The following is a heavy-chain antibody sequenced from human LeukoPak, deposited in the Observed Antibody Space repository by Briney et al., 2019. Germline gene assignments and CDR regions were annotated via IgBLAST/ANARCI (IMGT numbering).Heavy chain of an antibody. Sequence: GGSLRLSCAASGFTFSSYGMHWVRQAPGKGLEWVAFIRYDGSNKYYADSVKGRFTISRDNSKNTLYLQMNSLRAEDTAVYYCAKDKGAVIFGAFDYWGQGTLVTVSS. CDR1: GFTFSSYG. CDR2: IRYDGSNK. V-gene: IGHV3-30*02. CDR3: AKDKGAVIFGAFDY. D-gene: IGHD3-10*01. J-gene: IGHJ4*02.